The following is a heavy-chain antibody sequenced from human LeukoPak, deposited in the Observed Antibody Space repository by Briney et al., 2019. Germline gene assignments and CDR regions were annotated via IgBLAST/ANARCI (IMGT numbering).Heavy chain of an antibody. CDR2: ISSSGSTI. D-gene: IGHD6-13*01. CDR1: GFTFSSYE. CDR3: AKDLSSSWDYYYYMDV. Sequence: GGSLRLSCAASGFTFSSYEMNWVRQAPGKGLEWISYISSSGSTIYYADSVKGRFTISRDNSKNTLYLQMNSLRAEDTAVYYCAKDLSSSWDYYYYMDVWGKGTTVTISS. J-gene: IGHJ6*03. V-gene: IGHV3-48*03.